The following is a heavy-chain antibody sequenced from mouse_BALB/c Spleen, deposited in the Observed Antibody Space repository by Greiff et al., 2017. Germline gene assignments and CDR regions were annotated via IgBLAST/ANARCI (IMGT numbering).Heavy chain of an antibody. Sequence: QVQLQQSGAELVMPGASVKMSCKASGYTFTDYWMHWVKQRPGQGLEWIGAIDTSDSYTSYNQKFKGKATLTVDESSSTAYMQLSSLTSEDSAVYYCAKLGPIAYWGQGTLVTVSA. CDR2: IDTSDSYT. CDR1: GYTFTDYW. CDR3: AKLGPIAY. V-gene: IGHV1-69*01. D-gene: IGHD4-1*01. J-gene: IGHJ3*01.